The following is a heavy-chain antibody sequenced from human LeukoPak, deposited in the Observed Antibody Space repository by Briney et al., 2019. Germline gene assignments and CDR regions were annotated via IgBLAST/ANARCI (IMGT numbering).Heavy chain of an antibody. D-gene: IGHD2-15*01. CDR2: IYTSGST. V-gene: IGHV4-4*07. J-gene: IGHJ4*02. CDR3: ARAPLRYCSGGSCYSDFDY. Sequence: PSETLSLTCTVSGGSINRYYWSWIRQPAGKGLEWIGRIYTSGSTNYNPSLKSRVTISLDKSKNQFSLHLSSVTAADTAVYYCARAPLRYCSGGSCYSDFDYWGQGTLVTVSS. CDR1: GGSINRYY.